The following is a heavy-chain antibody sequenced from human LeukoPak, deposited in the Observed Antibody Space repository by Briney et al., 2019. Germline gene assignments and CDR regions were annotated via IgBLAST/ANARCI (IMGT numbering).Heavy chain of an antibody. CDR3: ARPSTSPLVRGVIMTFGY. CDR1: GFTFSSYA. Sequence: PGRSLRLSCAASGFTFSSYAMHWVRQAPGKGLEWVAVISYDGSNKYYADSVKGRFTISRDNSKNTLYLQMNSLRAEDTAVYYCARPSTSPLVRGVIMTFGYWGQGTLVTVSS. J-gene: IGHJ4*02. CDR2: ISYDGSNK. D-gene: IGHD3-10*01. V-gene: IGHV3-30-3*01.